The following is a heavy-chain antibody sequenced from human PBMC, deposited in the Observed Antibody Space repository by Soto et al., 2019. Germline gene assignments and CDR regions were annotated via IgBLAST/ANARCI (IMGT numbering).Heavy chain of an antibody. J-gene: IGHJ4*02. D-gene: IGHD3-10*01. CDR1: GGSISSGDSY. V-gene: IGHV4-30-4*01. CDR3: AREAGGSGNFDY. CDR2: IYYSGST. Sequence: QVQLQESGPGLVKPSQTLSLTCTVSGGSISSGDSYWVWIGQPPGKGLEWIGYIYYSGSTYYNPSLKSRVTISVDTSKNQFSLKLSSVTAADTAVYYCAREAGGSGNFDYWGQGTLVTVSS.